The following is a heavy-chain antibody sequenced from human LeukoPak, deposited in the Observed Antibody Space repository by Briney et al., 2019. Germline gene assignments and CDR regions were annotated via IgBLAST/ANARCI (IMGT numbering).Heavy chain of an antibody. CDR2: IIPIFGTA. V-gene: IGHV1-69*05. CDR3: AGEYYDFWSGQWAGYYYYMDV. J-gene: IGHJ6*03. D-gene: IGHD3-3*01. CDR1: GGTFSSYA. Sequence: SVKVSCKASGGTFSSYAISWVRQAPGQGLEWMGRIIPIFGTANYAQKFQGRVTITTDESTSTAYMELSNLRSEDTAVYYCAGEYYDFWSGQWAGYYYYMDVWGKGTTVTVSS.